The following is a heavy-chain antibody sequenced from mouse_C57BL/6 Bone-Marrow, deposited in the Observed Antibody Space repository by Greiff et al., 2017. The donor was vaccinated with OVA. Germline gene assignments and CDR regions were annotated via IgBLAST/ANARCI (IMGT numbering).Heavy chain of an antibody. CDR3: ARIDYYAMDY. J-gene: IGHJ4*01. Sequence: QVQLKQSGPGLVQPSQTLSITCTVSGFSLTSYGVHWVRQSPGKGLEWLGVIWSGGITDYNAAFISRLSISKDNSKSQVFFKMNSLQADDTAIYYCARIDYYAMDYWGQGTSVTVSS. CDR1: GFSLTSYG. V-gene: IGHV2-2*01. CDR2: IWSGGIT.